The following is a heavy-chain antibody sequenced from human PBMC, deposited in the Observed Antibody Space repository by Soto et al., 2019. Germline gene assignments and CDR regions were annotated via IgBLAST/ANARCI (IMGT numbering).Heavy chain of an antibody. CDR3: ARDWDYYDSSGQADY. J-gene: IGHJ4*02. CDR2: ISSSSTTI. V-gene: IGHV3-48*01. D-gene: IGHD3-22*01. Sequence: PGGSLRLSCTTSGFTFSSYSMSWVRQAPGKGLEWISYISSSSTTIYYADSVKGRFTISRDNVKNSLYLQMNSLRAEDTAVYYCARDWDYYDSSGQADYWGQGTLVTVS. CDR1: GFTFSSYS.